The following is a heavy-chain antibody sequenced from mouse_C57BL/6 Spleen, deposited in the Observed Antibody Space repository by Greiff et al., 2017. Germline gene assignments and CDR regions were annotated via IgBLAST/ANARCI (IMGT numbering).Heavy chain of an antibody. Sequence: VQLQQPGAELVKPGASVKLSCTASGFTFKSYWIPWVKQRPEQGLEWVGDIYPGSGSTNYDENFKGQGTLTGDTSYSTAYMQLSSLTSEDSAVYYCVRWYYDESWFAYWGQGTLGTVSA. D-gene: IGHD2-4*01. V-gene: IGHV1-55*01. CDR1: GFTFKSYW. J-gene: IGHJ3*01. CDR3: VRWYYDESWFAY. CDR2: IYPGSGST.